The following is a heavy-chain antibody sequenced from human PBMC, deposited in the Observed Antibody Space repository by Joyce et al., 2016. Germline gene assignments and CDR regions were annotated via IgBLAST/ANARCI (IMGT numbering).Heavy chain of an antibody. CDR1: GFTFNTYG. CDR3: ARDRIPYSGSYSYYFHY. V-gene: IGHV3-33*01. Sequence: QVQLVDSGGGVVQPGKSLRLSCAASGFTFNTYGRHVVRQAPGKGLEWVAAISCDGTYKYYADSVKGRFTISRDNSQNMLYLQMNSLRAEDSAVFYCARDRIPYSGSYSYYFHYWGQGTLVTVSS. J-gene: IGHJ4*02. D-gene: IGHD1-26*01. CDR2: ISCDGTYK.